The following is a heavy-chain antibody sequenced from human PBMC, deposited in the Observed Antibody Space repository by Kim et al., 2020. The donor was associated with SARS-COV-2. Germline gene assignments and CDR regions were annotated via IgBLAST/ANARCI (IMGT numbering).Heavy chain of an antibody. CDR2: IYYTGST. CDR1: GGSINSDDYY. CDR3: ARTEMWYYFDY. J-gene: IGHJ4*02. Sequence: SETLSLTCTVSGGSINSDDYYWSWIRQPPGKDLEWIGYIYYTGSTYYSPSLKSRPTISKDTSKNQFSLKLTSVTAADTAVYYCARTEMWYYFDYWGQGSLVTVSS. D-gene: IGHD3-16*01. V-gene: IGHV4-30-4*01.